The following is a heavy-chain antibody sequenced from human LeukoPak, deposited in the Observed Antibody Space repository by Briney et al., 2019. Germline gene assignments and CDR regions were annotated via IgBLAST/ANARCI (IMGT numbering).Heavy chain of an antibody. D-gene: IGHD1-26*01. Sequence: SETLSLTCAVSGYSLSSEYDWGWIRPPPGKGRGWIGSIYHSGRTYYNPALKRRATISVDTSKKQLSLKLSSVTAGDTAVYYCARDRIVGAAFPYWFDPWGQGTLFTVSS. J-gene: IGHJ5*02. V-gene: IGHV4-38-2*02. CDR1: GYSLSSEYD. CDR3: ARDRIVGAAFPYWFDP. CDR2: IYHSGRT.